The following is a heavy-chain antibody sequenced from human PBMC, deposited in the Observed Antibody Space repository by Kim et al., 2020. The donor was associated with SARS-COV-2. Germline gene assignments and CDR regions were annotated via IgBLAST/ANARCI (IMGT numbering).Heavy chain of an antibody. Sequence: GGSLRLSCAASGFTFSSYGMHWVRQAPGKGEWVAVIWYDGSNKYYADSVKGRFTISRDNSKNTRYLQMNSLRAEDTAVYYCARDPNSGYDLYYFDYWGQGTLVTVSS. CDR1: GFTFSSYG. V-gene: IGHV3-33*01. D-gene: IGHD5-12*01. J-gene: IGHJ4*02. CDR3: ARDPNSGYDLYYFDY. CDR2: IWYDGSNK.